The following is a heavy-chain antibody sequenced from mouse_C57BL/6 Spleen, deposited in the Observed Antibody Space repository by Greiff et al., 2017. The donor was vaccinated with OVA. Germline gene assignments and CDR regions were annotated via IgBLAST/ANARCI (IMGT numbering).Heavy chain of an antibody. D-gene: IGHD1-2*01. CDR2: INPGSGGT. J-gene: IGHJ2*01. CDR1: GYAFTNYL. CDR3: ARSRTTAYFDY. Sequence: VQLQQSGAELVRPGTSVKVSCKASGYAFTNYLIEWVKQRPGQGLAWIGVINPGSGGTNSNEKFKGKATLTADKSSSTAYMQLSSLTSEDSAVYFCARSRTTAYFDYWGQGTTLTVSS. V-gene: IGHV1-54*01.